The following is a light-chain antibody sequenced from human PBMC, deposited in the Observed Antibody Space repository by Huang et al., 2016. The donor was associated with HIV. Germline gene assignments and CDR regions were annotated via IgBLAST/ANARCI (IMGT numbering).Light chain of an antibody. CDR1: QSVNSN. V-gene: IGKV3-15*01. CDR2: GAS. CDR3: QQYNNWPPYT. Sequence: EIVMTQSPATLSVSPGERATLSCRASQSVNSNLAWYQQKPGQAPRLLLDGASTRATDIPARFSGSGSGTEFTLIISSLQSEDFAVYYCQQYNNWPPYTFGQGTKLEIK. J-gene: IGKJ2*01.